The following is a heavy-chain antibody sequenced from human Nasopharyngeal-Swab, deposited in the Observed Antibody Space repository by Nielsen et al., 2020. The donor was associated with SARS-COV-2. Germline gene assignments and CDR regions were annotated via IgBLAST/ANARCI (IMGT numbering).Heavy chain of an antibody. D-gene: IGHD3-16*01. Sequence: GESLKISCAASGFTFSSYWMHWVRQAPGKGLVWVSRINSDGSSTSYADSVKGRFTIARDNAKNSLYLQMNSLRAEDTAVYYCARGSGGMDVWGKGTTVTVSS. CDR3: ARGSGGMDV. CDR2: INSDGSST. V-gene: IGHV3-74*01. J-gene: IGHJ6*04. CDR1: GFTFSSYW.